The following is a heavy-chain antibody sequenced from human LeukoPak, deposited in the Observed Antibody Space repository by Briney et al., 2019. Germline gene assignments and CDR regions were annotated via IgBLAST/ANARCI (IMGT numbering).Heavy chain of an antibody. D-gene: IGHD2/OR15-2a*01. V-gene: IGHV4-34*01. Sequence: SETLSLTCAVYAGSFSGYYWSWIRRPPGKGLEWIGEINHSGSTNYNPSLKSRAFVSVDTSKKQFSLRLSSVTAADTAIYYCVRGVVSMSRPPKIRFDPWGQGTPVTVSS. CDR2: INHSGST. J-gene: IGHJ5*02. CDR3: VRGVVSMSRPPKIRFDP. CDR1: AGSFSGYY.